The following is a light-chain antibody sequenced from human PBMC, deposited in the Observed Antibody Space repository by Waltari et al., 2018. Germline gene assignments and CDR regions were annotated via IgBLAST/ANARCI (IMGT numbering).Light chain of an antibody. J-gene: IGKJ4*01. CDR1: QAPSNY. CDR2: AAS. CDR3: QHLDNYPT. Sequence: IQLTQSPSSLSASVGDRVTITCRASQAPSNYLAWYQQTPGKAPRLLIYAASTLQSGVPPRFSGSDSGTAFTLTISGLQPEDFTTYFCQHLDNYPTFGGGTRVENK. V-gene: IGKV1-9*01.